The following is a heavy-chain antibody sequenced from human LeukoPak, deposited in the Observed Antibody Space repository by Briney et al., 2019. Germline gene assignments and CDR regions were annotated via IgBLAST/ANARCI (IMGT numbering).Heavy chain of an antibody. CDR1: GFTFSSYW. V-gene: IGHV3-66*01. D-gene: IGHD6-19*01. Sequence: GGSLRLSCAASGFTFSSYWMSWVRQAPGKGLEWVSVIYSGGSTYYADSVKGRFTISRDNSKNTLYLQMNSLRAEDTAVYYCAVVIPPPIAVAGPAFDYWGQGTLVTVSS. CDR2: IYSGGST. CDR3: AVVIPPPIAVAGPAFDY. J-gene: IGHJ4*02.